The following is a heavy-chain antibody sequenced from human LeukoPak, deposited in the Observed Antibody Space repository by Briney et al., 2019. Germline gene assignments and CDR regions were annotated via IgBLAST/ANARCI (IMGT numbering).Heavy chain of an antibody. Sequence: GGSLRLSCAASGFTFSRSAMTWVRQTPGKGLDWVSSISSSGYTYYADSVKGRFTISRDNSKNMLYLQMNSLRAEDTAVYYCVKGRISEDGLDFWGQGTLVTVSS. CDR3: VKGRISEDGLDF. V-gene: IGHV3-23*01. CDR1: GFTFSRSA. J-gene: IGHJ4*02. CDR2: ISSSGYT. D-gene: IGHD6-13*01.